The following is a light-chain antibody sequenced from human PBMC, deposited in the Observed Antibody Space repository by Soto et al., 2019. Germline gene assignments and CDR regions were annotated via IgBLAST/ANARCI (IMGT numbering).Light chain of an antibody. CDR3: QQYNSYSPYT. CDR2: DAS. Sequence: DIQMTQSPSTLSASVGDRVTITCRASQSISSWLAWYQQKPGKAPKLLIYDASSLESGVPSRFRGSGSGTEFTLTISSLQSDDFATYYCQQYNSYSPYTFGQGTKLEIK. CDR1: QSISSW. J-gene: IGKJ2*01. V-gene: IGKV1-5*01.